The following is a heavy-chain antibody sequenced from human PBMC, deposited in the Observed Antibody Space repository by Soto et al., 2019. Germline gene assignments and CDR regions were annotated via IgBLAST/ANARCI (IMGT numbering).Heavy chain of an antibody. D-gene: IGHD2-2*01. Sequence: EASVKVSCKASGGTFSSYAISWVRQAPGQGLEWMGGIIPIFGTANYAQKFQGRVTMTRDTSTSTVYMELSSLRSEDTAVYYCARDWVRPLSNIVVVPAARGPEWSFDYWGQGTLVTVSS. CDR3: ARDWVRPLSNIVVVPAARGPEWSFDY. J-gene: IGHJ4*02. V-gene: IGHV1-69*05. CDR1: GGTFSSYA. CDR2: IIPIFGTA.